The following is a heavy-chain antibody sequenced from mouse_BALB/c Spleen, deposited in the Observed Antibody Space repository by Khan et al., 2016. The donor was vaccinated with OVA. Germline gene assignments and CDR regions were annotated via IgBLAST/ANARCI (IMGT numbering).Heavy chain of an antibody. D-gene: IGHD2-3*01. V-gene: IGHV1S137*01. J-gene: IGHJ2*01. CDR2: ISTYSGNT. CDR1: GYTFTDYA. CDR3: AIPAYDGYYDY. Sequence: QVQLKQSGPELVRPGVSVKISCKGSGYTFTDYAMYWVKQSHAKSLEWIGLISTYSGNTNYNQKFKGKATMTVDKSSSTAYMEIDRLTSEDSAICSSAIPAYDGYYDYWGQGTTLTVSS.